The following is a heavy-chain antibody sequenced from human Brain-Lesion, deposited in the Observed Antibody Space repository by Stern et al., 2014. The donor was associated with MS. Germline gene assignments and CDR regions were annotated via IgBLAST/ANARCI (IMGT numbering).Heavy chain of an antibody. D-gene: IGHD2-15*01. CDR1: GGSVSSTSYA. Sequence: QLQLQESGPGLVKPSETLSLTCTVAGGSVSSTSYAWAWIRQPPGKGLEWIGTIYYSGNTYYSPSLKSRLTLSLDKSKNQFSLQLGFVTAADTAVYYCAGEEDIRYCSGGSCTGNWFDPWGQGTLVTVSS. CDR3: AGEEDIRYCSGGSCTGNWFDP. CDR2: IYYSGNT. V-gene: IGHV4-39*01. J-gene: IGHJ5*02.